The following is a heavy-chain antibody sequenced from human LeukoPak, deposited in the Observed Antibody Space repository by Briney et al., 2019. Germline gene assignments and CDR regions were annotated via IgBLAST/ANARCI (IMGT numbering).Heavy chain of an antibody. J-gene: IGHJ4*02. CDR3: ASSTGRDFDY. V-gene: IGHV4-59*01. CDR2: IYYGGST. Sequence: SETLSLTCTVSGGSISSYYWSWIRQPPGKGLEWIGYIYYGGSTNYNPSLKSRVTISVDTSKNQFSLKLSSVTAADTAVYYCASSTGRDFDYWGQGTLVTVSS. D-gene: IGHD3-10*01. CDR1: GGSISSYY.